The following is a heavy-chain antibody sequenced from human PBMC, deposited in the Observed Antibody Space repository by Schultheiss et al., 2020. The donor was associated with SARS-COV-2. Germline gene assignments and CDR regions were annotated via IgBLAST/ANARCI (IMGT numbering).Heavy chain of an antibody. CDR2: IIPIFGTA. CDR3: ARDHTYYDILTGYYKAVDP. J-gene: IGHJ5*02. CDR1: GYTFTSYG. Sequence: SVKVSCKASGYTFTSYGISWVRQAPGQGLEWMGGIIPIFGTANYAQKFQGRVTITADESTSTAYMELRSLRSDDTAVYYCARDHTYYDILTGYYKAVDPWGQGTLVTVSS. V-gene: IGHV1-69*13. D-gene: IGHD3-9*01.